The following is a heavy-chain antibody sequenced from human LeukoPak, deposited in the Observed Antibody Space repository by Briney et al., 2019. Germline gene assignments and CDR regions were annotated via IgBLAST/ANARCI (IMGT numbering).Heavy chain of an antibody. CDR2: ISWNSGSI. V-gene: IGHV3-9*01. Sequence: PGGSLRLSCAASGFTFSSYAMHWVRQAPGKGLEWVSGISWNSGSIGYADSVKGRFTISRDNAKNSLYLQMNSLRAEDTALYYCAKDRHDTYFDYWGQGTLVTVSS. CDR1: GFTFSSYA. J-gene: IGHJ4*02. CDR3: AKDRHDTYFDY. D-gene: IGHD3-9*01.